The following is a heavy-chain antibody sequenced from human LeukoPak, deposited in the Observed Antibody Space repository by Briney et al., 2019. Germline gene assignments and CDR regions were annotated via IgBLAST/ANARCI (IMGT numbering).Heavy chain of an antibody. J-gene: IGHJ4*02. V-gene: IGHV3-53*01. CDR2: IYSGGST. D-gene: IGHD3-10*01. CDR3: ARAPGESSGYYFDY. CDR1: GFTVSSNY. Sequence: PGGSLRLSGAASGFTVSSNYMSWVRQAPGKGLEWVSVIYSGGSTYYADSVKGRFTISRDNSKNTLYLQMNSLRAEDTAVYYCARAPGESSGYYFDYWGQGTLVTVSS.